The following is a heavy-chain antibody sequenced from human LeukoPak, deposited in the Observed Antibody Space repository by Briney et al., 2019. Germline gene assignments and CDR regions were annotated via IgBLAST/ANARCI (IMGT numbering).Heavy chain of an antibody. CDR1: GGTFSSYA. D-gene: IGHD4-11*01. Sequence: SVKVSCKASGGTFSSYAISWVRQAPGQGLEWMGGIIPILGTANYAQKFQGRVTITTDESTSTAYMELSSLRSEDTAVYYCARDGSTVTTESGYYYMDVWGKGTTVTVSS. J-gene: IGHJ6*03. V-gene: IGHV1-69*05. CDR2: IIPILGTA. CDR3: ARDGSTVTTESGYYYMDV.